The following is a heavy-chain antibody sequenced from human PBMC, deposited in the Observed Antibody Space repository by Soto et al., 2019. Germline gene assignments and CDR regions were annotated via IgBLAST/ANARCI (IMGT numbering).Heavy chain of an antibody. D-gene: IGHD5-18*01. CDR1: GFTFSSYA. J-gene: IGHJ3*02. CDR3: ARDPDNGYSSAFDI. V-gene: IGHV3-30-3*01. Sequence: QVQLVESGGGVVQPGRSLRLSCAASGFTFSSYAMHWVRQAPGKGLEWVAVISYDGSNKYYADSVKGRFTISRDNSKNTLYLQMNSLRAEDTAVYYCARDPDNGYSSAFDIWGQGTMVTVSS. CDR2: ISYDGSNK.